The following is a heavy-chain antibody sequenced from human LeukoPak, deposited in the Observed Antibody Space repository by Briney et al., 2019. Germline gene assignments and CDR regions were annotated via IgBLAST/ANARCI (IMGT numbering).Heavy chain of an antibody. D-gene: IGHD2-2*01. Sequence: NLGESLKISCKGSGYSFTNYWIGWVRQMPGKGLEWMGIIYPGDSDTTYSPSFQGQVTISADKSISTAYLQRSSLKASDTAMYYCARRDGYCSSTSCYADYYYGMDVWGQGTTVTVSS. J-gene: IGHJ6*02. CDR1: GYSFTNYW. CDR2: IYPGDSDT. CDR3: ARRDGYCSSTSCYADYYYGMDV. V-gene: IGHV5-51*01.